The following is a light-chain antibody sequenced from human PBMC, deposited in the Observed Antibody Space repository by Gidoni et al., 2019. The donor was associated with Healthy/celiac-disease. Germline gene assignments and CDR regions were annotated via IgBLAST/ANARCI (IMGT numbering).Light chain of an antibody. J-gene: IGKJ2*01. Sequence: EIVLTQSPATLSLSPGERATLSCRASQSVSSYLAWYQQKPGQAPRLLIYDASNRATGIPARFSGSGSGTDFTLTISSLEPEDFAVYYCQQRSNWPPRMYTFXQXTKLEIK. V-gene: IGKV3-11*01. CDR1: QSVSSY. CDR3: QQRSNWPPRMYT. CDR2: DAS.